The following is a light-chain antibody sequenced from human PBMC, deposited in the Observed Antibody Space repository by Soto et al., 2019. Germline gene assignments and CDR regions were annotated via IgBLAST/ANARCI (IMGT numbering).Light chain of an antibody. Sequence: QSALTQPASVSGSPGQSIAISCTGTSSDVGGYNYVSWYQQHPGKAPKLMIYDVSNRPSGVSNRFSGSKSGNTASLTTSGLQPEDEGDYYCSSFTTSSTRVFGGGTKLTVL. V-gene: IGLV2-14*01. CDR2: DVS. CDR3: SSFTTSSTRV. J-gene: IGLJ3*02. CDR1: SSDVGGYNY.